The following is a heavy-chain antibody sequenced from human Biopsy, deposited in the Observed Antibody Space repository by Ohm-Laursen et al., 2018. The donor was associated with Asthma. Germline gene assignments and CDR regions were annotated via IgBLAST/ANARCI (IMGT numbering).Heavy chain of an antibody. J-gene: IGHJ6*02. CDR3: ARGYSGSDRIVYYYSGLEV. CDR2: IIPIFGPT. Sequence: SSVKVSCNASGGTFSSNSINWVRQAPGQGLEWMGRIIPIFGPTNYAQKFHGRVTISADDSTSTAYMELSSLSSEDTAVYYCARGYSGSDRIVYYYSGLEVWGQGTTVTVSS. CDR1: GGTFSSNS. D-gene: IGHD5-12*01. V-gene: IGHV1-69*15.